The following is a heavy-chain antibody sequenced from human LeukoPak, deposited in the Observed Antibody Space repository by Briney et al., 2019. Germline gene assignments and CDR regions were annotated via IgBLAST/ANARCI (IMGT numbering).Heavy chain of an antibody. V-gene: IGHV3-21*01. CDR2: ISSSSSYI. J-gene: IGHJ5*02. CDR1: GFTFSSYS. D-gene: IGHD6-13*01. Sequence: GGSLRLSCAASGFTFSSYSMNWFRQAPGKGLEWVSSISSSSSYIYYADSVKGRFTISRDNAKNSLYLQMNSLRAEDTAVYYCATLTAANNWFDPWGQGTLVTVSS. CDR3: ATLTAANNWFDP.